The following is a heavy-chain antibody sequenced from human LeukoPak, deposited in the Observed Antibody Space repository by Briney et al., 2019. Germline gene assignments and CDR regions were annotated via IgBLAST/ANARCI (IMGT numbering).Heavy chain of an antibody. CDR1: GFTFSTYA. V-gene: IGHV3-64*01. CDR3: ARDEGGYYGSGSHGDDY. J-gene: IGHJ4*02. D-gene: IGHD3-10*01. CDR2: ISSNGGST. Sequence: PGGSLRLSCAASGFTFSTYAMHWVRQAPGKGLEYVSAISSNGGSTYYANSVKGRFMISRDNSKNTLYLQMNSLRVEDTAVYYCARDEGGYYGSGSHGDDYWGQGTLVTVSS.